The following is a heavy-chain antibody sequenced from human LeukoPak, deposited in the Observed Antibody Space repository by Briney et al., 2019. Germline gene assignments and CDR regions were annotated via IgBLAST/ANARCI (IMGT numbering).Heavy chain of an antibody. V-gene: IGHV3-64*01. D-gene: IGHD6-19*01. CDR3: ARDSGEEQWLYAFDI. J-gene: IGHJ3*02. CDR1: GFTFSDYY. Sequence: GGSLRLSCAASGFTFSDYYMSWIRQAPGKGLEYVSAISSNGGSTYYANSVKGRFTISRDNSKNTLYLQMGSLRAEDMAVYYCARDSGEEQWLYAFDIWGQGTMVTVSS. CDR2: ISSNGGST.